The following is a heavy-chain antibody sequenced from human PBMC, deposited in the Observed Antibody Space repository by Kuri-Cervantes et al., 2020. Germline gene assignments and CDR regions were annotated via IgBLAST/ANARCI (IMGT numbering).Heavy chain of an antibody. D-gene: IGHD6-19*01. CDR1: GGTFSSYA. Sequence: TVKVSCKASGGTFSSYAISWVRQAPGRGLEWMGGIIPIFGTANHAQKFQGRVTITTDESTSTAYMELSSLRSEDTAVYYCATERARGLAVAGTPYWGQGTLVTVSS. CDR2: IIPIFGTA. V-gene: IGHV1-69*05. CDR3: ATERARGLAVAGTPY. J-gene: IGHJ4*02.